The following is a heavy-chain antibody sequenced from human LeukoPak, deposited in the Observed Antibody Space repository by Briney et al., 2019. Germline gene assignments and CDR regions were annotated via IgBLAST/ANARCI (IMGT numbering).Heavy chain of an antibody. CDR3: ARGYCTNGVCYRDWFDP. J-gene: IGHJ5*02. Sequence: SETLSLTCTVSGGSISSYYWSWIRQPAGKGLEWVGRIYTSGSTNYNPSLKTRVTLSEDTSKHQFSLKLSSVHAADTAVYYCARGYCTNGVCYRDWFDPWGQGTLVTVSS. CDR2: IYTSGST. V-gene: IGHV4-4*07. CDR1: GGSISSYY. D-gene: IGHD2-8*01.